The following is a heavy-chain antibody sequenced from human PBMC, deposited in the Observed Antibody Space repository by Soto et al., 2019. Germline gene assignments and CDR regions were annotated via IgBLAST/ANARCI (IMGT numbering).Heavy chain of an antibody. CDR1: GLSLSNARMG. V-gene: IGHV2-26*01. CDR2: IFSNDEK. CDR3: ARAYGSGSYNSDYGMDV. Sequence: QVTLKESGPVLVKPTETLTLTCTVSGLSLSNARMGVSWIRQPPGKALEWLAHIFSNDEKSYSTSLKSRLTISKDTSKSQVGLTMTNMDPVDTATYYCARAYGSGSYNSDYGMDVWGQGTTVTVSS. D-gene: IGHD3-10*01. J-gene: IGHJ6*02.